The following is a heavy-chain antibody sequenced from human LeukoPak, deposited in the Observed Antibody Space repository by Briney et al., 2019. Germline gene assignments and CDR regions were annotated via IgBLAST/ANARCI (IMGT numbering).Heavy chain of an antibody. CDR3: ARTNYYDSSGYYWN. V-gene: IGHV4-39*07. CDR2: INHSGST. J-gene: IGHJ4*02. Sequence: SETLSLTCTVSGGSISSGGYYWSWIRQPPGKGLEWIGEINHSGSTNYNPSLKSRVTISVDTSKNQFSLRLSSVTAADTAVYYCARTNYYDSSGYYWNWGQGTLVTVSS. D-gene: IGHD3-22*01. CDR1: GGSISSGGYY.